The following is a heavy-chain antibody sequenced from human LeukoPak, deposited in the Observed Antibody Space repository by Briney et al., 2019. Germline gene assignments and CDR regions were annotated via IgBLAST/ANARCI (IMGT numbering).Heavy chain of an antibody. Sequence: SETLSLTCAVYGGSFSGYYWSWIRQPPGKGLEWIGEINHSGSTNYNPSLKSRVTISVDTSKNQFSLKLSSVTAADTAVYYCARLNRYCSSTSCYHWFDPWGQGTLVTVSS. D-gene: IGHD2-2*01. J-gene: IGHJ5*02. CDR1: GGSFSGYY. CDR2: INHSGST. CDR3: ARLNRYCSSTSCYHWFDP. V-gene: IGHV4-34*01.